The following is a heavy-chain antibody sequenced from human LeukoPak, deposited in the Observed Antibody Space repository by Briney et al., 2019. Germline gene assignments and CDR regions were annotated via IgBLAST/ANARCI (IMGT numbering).Heavy chain of an antibody. V-gene: IGHV4-59*08. Sequence: SDTLSLPCTLSGGSISNYCWRWTRQPPGRGLECIGYINYRGSPNYNTALKSRVSISVGTSKNQFSLRLSSVTAADKAVYYCARLSGTYFSAVYYYYYYMDVWGKGTTVTASS. CDR1: GGSISNYC. CDR3: ARLSGTYFSAVYYYYYYMDV. D-gene: IGHD3-10*01. CDR2: INYRGSP. J-gene: IGHJ6*03.